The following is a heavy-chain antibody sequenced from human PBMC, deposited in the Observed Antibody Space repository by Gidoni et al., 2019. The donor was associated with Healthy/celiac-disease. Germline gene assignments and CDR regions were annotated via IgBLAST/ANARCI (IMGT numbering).Heavy chain of an antibody. Sequence: LEWMGRIAPSDSYTNYSPSFQGHVTISADKSISTAYLQWSSLKASDTAMYYCARQKGGNWFDPWGQGTLVTVSS. J-gene: IGHJ5*02. CDR2: IAPSDSYT. D-gene: IGHD1-26*01. V-gene: IGHV5-10-1*01. CDR3: ARQKGGNWFDP.